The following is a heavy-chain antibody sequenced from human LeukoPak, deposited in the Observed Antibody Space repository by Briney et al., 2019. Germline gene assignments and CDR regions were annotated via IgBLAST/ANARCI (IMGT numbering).Heavy chain of an antibody. CDR1: GFIFSSYE. J-gene: IGHJ4*02. Sequence: PGGSLRLSCAASGFIFSSYEMSWVRQAPGKGLEWVSYISSSGNTIYYADSVKGRFTISRDNAKNSLYLQMNSLRAEDTAVYYCARSGLGGRPVFDYWGQGTLVTVSS. CDR3: ARSGLGGRPVFDY. V-gene: IGHV3-48*03. CDR2: ISSSGNTI. D-gene: IGHD1-26*01.